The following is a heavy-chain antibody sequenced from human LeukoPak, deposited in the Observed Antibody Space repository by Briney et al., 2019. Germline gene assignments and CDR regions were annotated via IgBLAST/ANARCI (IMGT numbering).Heavy chain of an antibody. CDR1: GFTFSSYA. J-gene: IGHJ4*02. V-gene: IGHV3-48*04. CDR2: ISSSGSTI. Sequence: GGSLRLSCAASGFTFSSYAMSWVRQAPGKGLEWVSYISSSGSTIYYADSVKGRFTISRDNAKNSLYLQMNSLRAEDTAVYYCARAYYYDYSHYFDYWGQGTLVTVSS. D-gene: IGHD3-22*01. CDR3: ARAYYYDYSHYFDY.